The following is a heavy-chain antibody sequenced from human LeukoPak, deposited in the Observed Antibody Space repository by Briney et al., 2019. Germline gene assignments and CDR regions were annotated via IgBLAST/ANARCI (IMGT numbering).Heavy chain of an antibody. CDR3: AKDRGYCSSTSCYPGFVFDY. CDR1: GFTFSSYA. CDR2: ISGSGGST. V-gene: IGHV3-23*01. Sequence: GGSLRLSCAASGFTFSSYAMSWVRQAPGKGLEWVSAISGSGGSTYYADSVKGRFTISRDNSKNTLYLQMSSLRAEDTAVYYCAKDRGYCSSTSCYPGFVFDYWGQGTLVTVSS. J-gene: IGHJ4*02. D-gene: IGHD2-2*01.